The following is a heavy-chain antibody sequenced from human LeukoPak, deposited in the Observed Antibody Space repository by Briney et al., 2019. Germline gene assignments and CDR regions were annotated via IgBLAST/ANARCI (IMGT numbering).Heavy chain of an antibody. J-gene: IGHJ4*02. Sequence: ASVKVSCKASGGTFSGYAISWVRQAPGQGLEWMGGTIPIFGTANYAQKFQGRVTITADESTSTAYMELSSLRSEDTAVYYCARESRDGYNQRRYFDYWGQGTLVTVSS. CDR3: ARESRDGYNQRRYFDY. CDR2: TIPIFGTA. D-gene: IGHD5-24*01. V-gene: IGHV1-69*01. CDR1: GGTFSGYA.